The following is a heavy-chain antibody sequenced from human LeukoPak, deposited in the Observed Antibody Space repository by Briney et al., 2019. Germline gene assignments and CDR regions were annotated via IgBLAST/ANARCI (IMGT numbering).Heavy chain of an antibody. J-gene: IGHJ4*02. Sequence: PSETLSLTCMVSGGSISNYFWSWIRQPPGRGLECIANIYNTDKTNYNPPRKSRVTISLDTSKNQFSLKLNSVTAADTAVYFCANTKQWLAFDSWGQGTLVTVSS. CDR1: GGSISNYF. CDR2: IYNTDKT. D-gene: IGHD6-19*01. V-gene: IGHV4-59*13. CDR3: ANTKQWLAFDS.